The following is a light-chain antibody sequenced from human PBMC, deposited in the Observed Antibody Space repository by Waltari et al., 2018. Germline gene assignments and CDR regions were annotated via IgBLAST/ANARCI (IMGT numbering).Light chain of an antibody. J-gene: IGKJ1*01. V-gene: IGKV3-20*01. Sequence: IVLTQSPGTLSLSPGGRATLSCRASQDIGHYLAWYQQKPGQAPRLLIYATSTRAAGIPDRFSGSGSGAEFSLTITRLEPEDFAVYYCQHHVRLPATFGQGTKV. CDR1: QDIGHY. CDR3: QHHVRLPAT. CDR2: ATS.